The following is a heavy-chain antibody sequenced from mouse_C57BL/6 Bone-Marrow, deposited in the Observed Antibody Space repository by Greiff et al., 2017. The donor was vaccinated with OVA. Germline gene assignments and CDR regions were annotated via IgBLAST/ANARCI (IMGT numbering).Heavy chain of an antibody. D-gene: IGHD2-2*01. CDR1: GYTFTSYG. CDR2: IYPRSGNT. J-gene: IGHJ1*03. CDR3: ARDTGLPFYWYFDV. Sequence: QVQLKQSGAELARPGASVKLSCKASGYTFTSYGISWVKQRTGQGLEWIGEIYPRSGNTYYNEKFKGKATLTADKSSSTAYMELRSLTSEDSAVYFGARDTGLPFYWYFDVWGTGTTVTVSS. V-gene: IGHV1-81*01.